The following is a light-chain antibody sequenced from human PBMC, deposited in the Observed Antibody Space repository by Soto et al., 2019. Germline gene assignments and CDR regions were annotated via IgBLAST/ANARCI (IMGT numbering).Light chain of an antibody. Sequence: QSVLTHPPSASGTPGQRVTISCSGSSSNIGSNTVNWYQQLPGTAPKLLIYSNNQRPSGVPDRFSGSKSGTSASLAISGLQSEDEADYYCAAWDDSLNGYYVFGTGTKVTVL. CDR1: SSNIGSNT. J-gene: IGLJ1*01. V-gene: IGLV1-44*01. CDR3: AAWDDSLNGYYV. CDR2: SNN.